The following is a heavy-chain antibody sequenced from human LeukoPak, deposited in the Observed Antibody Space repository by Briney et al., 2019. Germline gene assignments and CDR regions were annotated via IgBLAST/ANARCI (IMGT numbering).Heavy chain of an antibody. V-gene: IGHV3-21*01. J-gene: IGHJ4*02. CDR2: ISSSSSYI. D-gene: IGHD3-22*01. Sequence: GGSLRLSCAASGFTFSSYSMNWVRQAPGKGLEWVSSISSSSSYIYYADSVKGRFTISRDNAKNSLYLQMNSLRAEDTAVYYCARMPAYYYDSSGYSPQYYFDYWGQGTLVTVSS. CDR1: GFTFSSYS. CDR3: ARMPAYYYDSSGYSPQYYFDY.